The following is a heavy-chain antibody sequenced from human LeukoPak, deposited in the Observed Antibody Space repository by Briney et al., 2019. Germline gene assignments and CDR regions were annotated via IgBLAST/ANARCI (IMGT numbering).Heavy chain of an antibody. V-gene: IGHV1-46*01. Sequence: GASVKVSCKASGYTFTSYYMHWVRQAPGQGLEWMGIINPSGGSTSYAQKFQGRVTMTRDTSTNTVYMELSSLRSEDTAVYYCARGAGDFWSGYSTYYYYGMDVWGQGTTVTVSS. CDR2: INPSGGST. J-gene: IGHJ6*02. CDR3: ARGAGDFWSGYSTYYYYGMDV. D-gene: IGHD3-3*01. CDR1: GYTFTSYY.